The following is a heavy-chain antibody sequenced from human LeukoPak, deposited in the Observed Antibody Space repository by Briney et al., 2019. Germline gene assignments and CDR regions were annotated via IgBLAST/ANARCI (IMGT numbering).Heavy chain of an antibody. Sequence: SETLSLTCTVSGYSISSGYYWGWIRQPPGKGLEWIGSIYHSGSTYYNPSLKSRVTISVDTSKNQFTLKLSSVTAADTAVYYCARDFRDIVVVVAATNAFDIWGQGTMVTVSS. V-gene: IGHV4-38-2*02. D-gene: IGHD2-15*01. CDR3: ARDFRDIVVVVAATNAFDI. CDR1: GYSISSGYY. J-gene: IGHJ3*02. CDR2: IYHSGST.